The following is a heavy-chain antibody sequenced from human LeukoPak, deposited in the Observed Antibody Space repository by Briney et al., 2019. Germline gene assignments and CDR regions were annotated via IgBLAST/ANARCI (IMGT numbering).Heavy chain of an antibody. D-gene: IGHD3-10*01. CDR2: ISGSGGST. CDR3: AKASGFDNWFDP. J-gene: IGHJ5*02. CDR1: GFTFSSYA. Sequence: GGSLRLSCAASGFTFSSYAVSWVRQAPGKGLEWVSAISGSGGSTYYADSVKGQFTISRDNSKNTLYLQMNSLRAEDTAVYYCAKASGFDNWFDPWGQGTLVTVSS. V-gene: IGHV3-23*01.